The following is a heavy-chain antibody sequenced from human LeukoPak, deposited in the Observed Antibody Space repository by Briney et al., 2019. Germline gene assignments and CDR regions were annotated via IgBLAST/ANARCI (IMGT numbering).Heavy chain of an antibody. CDR1: GFTFSSYG. CDR3: AKSEISVYCSGGSCYDAEYFQH. V-gene: IGHV3-30*02. D-gene: IGHD2-15*01. J-gene: IGHJ1*01. CDR2: IRYDGSNK. Sequence: PGGSLRLSCAASGFTFSSYGMHWVRQAPGKGLEWVAFIRYDGSNKYYADSVKGRFTISRDNSKNTLYLQMNSLRAEDTAVYYCAKSEISVYCSGGSCYDAEYFQHWGQGTLVTVSS.